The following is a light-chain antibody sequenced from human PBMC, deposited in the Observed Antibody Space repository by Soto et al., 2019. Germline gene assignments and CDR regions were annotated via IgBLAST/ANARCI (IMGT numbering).Light chain of an antibody. J-gene: IGLJ1*01. Sequence: QSALTQPASVSGSPGQSITISCTGTSSDVGSYNLVSWYQQHPGKAPKLMIYEGSKRPSGVSNRFSGSKSGNTASLTISGLQAEDEADYYCCPYAGSSTPLVFGTGTKVTVL. CDR3: CPYAGSSTPLV. CDR2: EGS. CDR1: SSDVGSYNL. V-gene: IGLV2-23*01.